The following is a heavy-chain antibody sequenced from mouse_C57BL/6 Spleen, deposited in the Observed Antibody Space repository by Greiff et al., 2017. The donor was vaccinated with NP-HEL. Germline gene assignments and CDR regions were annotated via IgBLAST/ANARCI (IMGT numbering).Heavy chain of an antibody. CDR2: IYPGDGDT. Sequence: QVQLQQSGPELVKPGASVKISCKASGYAFSSSWMNWVKQRPGKGLEWIGRIYPGDGDTNYNGKFKGKATLTADKSSSTAYMQLSSLTSEDSAVYFCASGGYYLYYAMDYWGQGTSVTVSS. CDR1: GYAFSSSW. J-gene: IGHJ4*01. V-gene: IGHV1-82*01. D-gene: IGHD2-3*01. CDR3: ASGGYYLYYAMDY.